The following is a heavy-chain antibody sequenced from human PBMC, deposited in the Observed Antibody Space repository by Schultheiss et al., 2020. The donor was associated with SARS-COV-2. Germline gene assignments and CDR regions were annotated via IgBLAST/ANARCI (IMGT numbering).Heavy chain of an antibody. CDR3: ARDSLHGSDAADY. J-gene: IGHJ4*02. CDR1: GFTFSSDAM. V-gene: IGHV4-4*02. Sequence: GSLRLSCAASGFTFSSDAMSWVRQAPGKGLEWIGEIYHSGSTNYNPSLKSRVTISVDTSKNQFSLKLSSVTATDTAVYYCARDSLHGSDAADYWGQGTLVTVSS. CDR2: IYHSGST. D-gene: IGHD2-2*01.